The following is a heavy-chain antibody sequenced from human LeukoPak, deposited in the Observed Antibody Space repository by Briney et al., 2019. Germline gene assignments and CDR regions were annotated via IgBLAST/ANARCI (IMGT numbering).Heavy chain of an antibody. CDR3: ARPGEVYYYDSSGYPAHYFDY. CDR2: IYYSGST. J-gene: IGHJ4*02. V-gene: IGHV4-38-2*01. Sequence: SETLSLTCAVSGYSISSGYYWGWIRQPPGKGLEWIGSIYYSGSTYYNPSLKSRVTISVDTSKNQFSLKLSSVTAADTAVYYCARPGEVYYYDSSGYPAHYFDYWGQGTLVTVSS. CDR1: GYSISSGYY. D-gene: IGHD3-22*01.